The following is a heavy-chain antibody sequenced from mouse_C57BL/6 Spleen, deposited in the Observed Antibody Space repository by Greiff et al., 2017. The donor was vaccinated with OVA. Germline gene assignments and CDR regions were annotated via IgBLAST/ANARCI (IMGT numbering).Heavy chain of an antibody. CDR2: IDPTSGGT. V-gene: IGHV1-72*01. Sequence: QVQLQQPGAELVKPGASVKLSCKASGYTFTSYWMHWVKPRPGRGLEWIGRIDPTSGGTKYNEKFKSKATLTVDKPSSTAYMQLSSLTSEDSAVYDCARKGDWDYYYFDYWGQGTTLTVSS. CDR3: ARKGDWDYYYFDY. CDR1: GYTFTSYW. D-gene: IGHD1-1*01. J-gene: IGHJ2*01.